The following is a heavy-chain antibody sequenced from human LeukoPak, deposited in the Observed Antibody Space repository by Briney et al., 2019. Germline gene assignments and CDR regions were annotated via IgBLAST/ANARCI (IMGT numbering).Heavy chain of an antibody. CDR3: AKDRVTAAGYYFDY. Sequence: PGGSLRLSCEVSGFSFSTYWMSWVRQAPGKGLEWVGQTNEHETEKYYGDAVRGRFTIYRDNAKNSLYLQMNSLRAEDTAVYYCAKDRVTAAGYYFDYWGQGTLVTVSS. CDR2: TNEHETEK. V-gene: IGHV3-7*01. D-gene: IGHD6-13*01. J-gene: IGHJ4*02. CDR1: GFSFSTYW.